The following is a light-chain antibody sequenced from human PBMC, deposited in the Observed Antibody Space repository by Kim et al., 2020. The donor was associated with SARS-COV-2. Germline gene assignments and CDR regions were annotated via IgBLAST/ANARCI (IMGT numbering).Light chain of an antibody. CDR2: YDS. J-gene: IGLJ2*01. V-gene: IGLV3-21*04. Sequence: SYELTQPPSLSVAPGKTARVSCGGNGIGSKSVHWYQQRSGQAPVLVIYYDSDRPSGIPERFSGSNSGNTATLTISRVEAGDEADYYCQVWDRSSDHRVV. CDR1: GIGSKS. CDR3: QVWDRSSDHRVV.